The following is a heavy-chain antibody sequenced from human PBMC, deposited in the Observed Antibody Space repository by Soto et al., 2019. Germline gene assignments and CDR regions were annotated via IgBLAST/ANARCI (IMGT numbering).Heavy chain of an antibody. V-gene: IGHV3-23*01. CDR3: AKDRSFSVSTCYPT. CDR1: GFTINTYT. CDR2: ITGGGGST. Sequence: GGSLRLSCAASGFTINTYTMSWVRQAPGKGLEWVSGITGGGGSTYYADSVKGRFTISRDDSKNTLYLQMNSLRAEDTALYYCAKDRSFSVSTCYPTWGQGTLVTVSS. J-gene: IGHJ4*02. D-gene: IGHD2-2*01.